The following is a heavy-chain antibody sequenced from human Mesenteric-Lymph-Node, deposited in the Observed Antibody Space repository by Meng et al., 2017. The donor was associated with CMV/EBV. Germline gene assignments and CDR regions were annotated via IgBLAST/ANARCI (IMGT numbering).Heavy chain of an antibody. CDR3: AREEAYSSSSAHAFDI. D-gene: IGHD6-6*01. CDR2: IYYSGST. Sequence: SETLSLTCIVSGGSIISTSYYWCWIRQPPGKGLEWIGSIYYSGSTYYNPSLKSRVTISVDTSTNQFSLKLSSVTAADTAVYYCAREEAYSSSSAHAFDIWGQGTMVTVSS. V-gene: IGHV4-39*07. J-gene: IGHJ3*02. CDR1: GGSIISTSYY.